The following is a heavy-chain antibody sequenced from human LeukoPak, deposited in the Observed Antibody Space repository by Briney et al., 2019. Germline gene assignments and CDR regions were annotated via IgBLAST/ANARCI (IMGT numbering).Heavy chain of an antibody. CDR1: GFTVSSNY. CDR3: AKSWSQQLPDY. CDR2: IYSGGST. V-gene: IGHV3-53*05. Sequence: GGSLRLSCAASGFTVSSNYMSWVRQAPGKGLEWVSVIYSGGSTYYADSVKGRFTISRDNSKNTLYLQMNSLRTDDTAVYYCAKSWSQQLPDYWGQGTLVTVSS. D-gene: IGHD6-13*01. J-gene: IGHJ4*02.